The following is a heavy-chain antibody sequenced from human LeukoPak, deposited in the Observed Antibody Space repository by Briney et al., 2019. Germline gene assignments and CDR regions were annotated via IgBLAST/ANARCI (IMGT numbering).Heavy chain of an antibody. Sequence: ESGPTLVKPTQTLTLTCTFSGFSFSTSGVGVGWIRQPPGKALEWLALIYWDDDKRYSPSLKSRLTITKDTSKNQVVLTMTNMDPVDTATYYCARVGPTYYFDYWGQGTLVTVSS. J-gene: IGHJ4*02. D-gene: IGHD1-26*01. CDR1: GFSFSTSGVG. V-gene: IGHV2-5*02. CDR3: ARVGPTYYFDY. CDR2: IYWDDDK.